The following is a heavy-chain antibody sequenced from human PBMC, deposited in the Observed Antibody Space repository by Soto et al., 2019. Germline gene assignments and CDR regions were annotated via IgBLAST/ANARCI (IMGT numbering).Heavy chain of an antibody. J-gene: IGHJ6*02. V-gene: IGHV3-23*01. CDR3: AKGLGNAKEV. CDR2: LTASGLNT. CDR1: GFNFWSYG. D-gene: IGHD2-8*01. Sequence: EVQLLESGGGLVQPGGSLRLSCSASGFNFWSYGMSWVRQAPGKGLEWVSGLTASGLNTYYTDSVKGRFTISRDNSRNTVYLQMSGLRVEDTAVFHCAKGLGNAKEVWGQGTTVTVSS.